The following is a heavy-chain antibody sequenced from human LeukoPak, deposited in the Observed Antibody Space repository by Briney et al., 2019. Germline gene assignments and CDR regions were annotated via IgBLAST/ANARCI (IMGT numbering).Heavy chain of an antibody. V-gene: IGHV3-23*01. CDR2: ISGSGGST. Sequence: GGSLRLSCAASGFTFSSYAMSWVRQAPGKGLEWVSAISGSGGSTYYADSVKGRFTISRDNSKNTLYLQMNSLRAEDTAVYYCAKTPDILTGYYTALDAFDIWGQGTMVTVSS. CDR3: AKTPDILTGYYTALDAFDI. D-gene: IGHD3-9*01. J-gene: IGHJ3*02. CDR1: GFTFSSYA.